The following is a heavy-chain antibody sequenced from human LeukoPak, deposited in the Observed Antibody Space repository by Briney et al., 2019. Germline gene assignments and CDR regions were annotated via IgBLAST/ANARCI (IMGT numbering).Heavy chain of an antibody. J-gene: IGHJ3*02. CDR3: AKGDYDILTGRPWGDAFDI. CDR2: ISYDGSNK. Sequence: GGSLRLSCAASGFTFSSYGMHWVRQAPGKGLEWVAVISYDGSNKYYADSVKGRLTISRDNSKNTLYLQMNSLRAEDTAVYYCAKGDYDILTGRPWGDAFDIWGQGTMVTVSS. CDR1: GFTFSSYG. D-gene: IGHD3-9*01. V-gene: IGHV3-30*18.